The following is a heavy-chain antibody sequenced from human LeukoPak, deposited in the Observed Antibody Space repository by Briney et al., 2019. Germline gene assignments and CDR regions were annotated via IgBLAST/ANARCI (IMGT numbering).Heavy chain of an antibody. J-gene: IGHJ6*03. CDR3: ARASWDYGDYSYYYYKDV. CDR1: GFTFSSYW. D-gene: IGHD4-17*01. V-gene: IGHV3-7*01. CDR2: IKADGSEK. Sequence: PGVSLRLSCAASGFTFSSYWMSWVRQAPGKGLEWVANIKADGSEKYYVDSVKGRFTISRDNAKNSLYLQMNSLRAEDTAVYYCARASWDYGDYSYYYYKDVWGKGTTVTVSS.